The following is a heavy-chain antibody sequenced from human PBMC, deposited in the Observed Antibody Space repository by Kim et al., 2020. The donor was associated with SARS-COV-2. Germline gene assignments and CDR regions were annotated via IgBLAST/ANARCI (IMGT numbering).Heavy chain of an antibody. V-gene: IGHV4-59*08. CDR3: ARHPPSIPFDY. J-gene: IGHJ4*02. Sequence: YNPSLNGRVIISIDASKNQFSLSLLSVTAADTAMYYCARHPPSIPFDYWGQGTLVTVSS.